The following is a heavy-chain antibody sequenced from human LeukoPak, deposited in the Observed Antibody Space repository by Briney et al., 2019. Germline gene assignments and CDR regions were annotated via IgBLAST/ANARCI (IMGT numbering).Heavy chain of an antibody. J-gene: IGHJ4*02. CDR2: IHHSGST. CDR3: ARESYSDSSGYYAIDC. CDR1: GGSISSNNW. V-gene: IGHV4-4*02. D-gene: IGHD3-22*01. Sequence: PSETLSLTCAVSGGSISSNNWWSWVRQPPGKGLEWIGEIHHSGSTNYNPSLKSRVTISVDKSKNQFSLKLNSVTVADTAVYSCARESYSDSSGYYAIDCWGQGTLVTVSS.